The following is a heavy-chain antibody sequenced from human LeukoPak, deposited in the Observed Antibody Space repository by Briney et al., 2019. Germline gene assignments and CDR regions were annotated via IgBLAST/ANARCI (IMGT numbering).Heavy chain of an antibody. CDR1: GGTSSSYA. Sequence: SVKVSCKASGGTSSSYAISWVRQAPGQGLEWMGRIIPIFGTANYAQKFQGRVTITTDESTSTAYMELSSLRSEDTAVYYCERGPYYDLWSGHNYMDVWGKGTTVTVSS. CDR2: IIPIFGTA. J-gene: IGHJ6*03. V-gene: IGHV1-69*05. D-gene: IGHD3-3*01. CDR3: ERGPYYDLWSGHNYMDV.